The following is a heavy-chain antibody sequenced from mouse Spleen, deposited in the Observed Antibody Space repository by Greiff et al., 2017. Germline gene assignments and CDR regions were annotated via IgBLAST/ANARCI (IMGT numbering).Heavy chain of an antibody. D-gene: IGHD1-1*01. CDR1: GFTFSSYG. CDR2: ISSGGSYT. J-gene: IGHJ1*03. CDR3: ARPDYYGSSHWYFDV. Sequence: EVMLVESGGDLVKPGGSLKLSCAASGFTFSSYGMSWVRQTPDKRLEWVATISSGGSYTYYPDSVKGRFTISRDNAKNTLYLQMSSLKSEDTAMYYCARPDYYGSSHWYFDVWGTGTTVTVSS. V-gene: IGHV5-6*01.